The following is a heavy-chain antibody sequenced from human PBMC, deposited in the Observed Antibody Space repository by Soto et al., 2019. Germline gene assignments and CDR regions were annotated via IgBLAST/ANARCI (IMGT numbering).Heavy chain of an antibody. V-gene: IGHV5-10-1*04. D-gene: IGHD3-3*01. CDR1: PYDLTRQW. Sequence: XESLKISRKGSPYDLTRQWITWVRLMPGKGLEWIGNIDLADSQTHYSPSFQGQVTISADKSISTAFLQWASLRPSDTAIYYCARLTFGAVTAFSYFDPWGQGTLVTVS. J-gene: IGHJ5*02. CDR2: IDLADSQT. CDR3: ARLTFGAVTAFSYFDP.